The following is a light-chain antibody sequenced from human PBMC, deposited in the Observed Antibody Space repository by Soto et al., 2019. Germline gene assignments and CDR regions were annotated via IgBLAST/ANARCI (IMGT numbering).Light chain of an antibody. CDR2: GAS. V-gene: IGKV3D-15*01. Sequence: DIVLTQSPGTLSLSPGERATLSCRASQSVSNNYLAWYQQKPGQTARPLIYGASTSPTGIPARFSGSGSGTKFTLTISSLQSEDAAVYYCQQYNDWPLTFGGGTKVDIK. CDR3: QQYNDWPLT. J-gene: IGKJ4*01. CDR1: QSVSNN.